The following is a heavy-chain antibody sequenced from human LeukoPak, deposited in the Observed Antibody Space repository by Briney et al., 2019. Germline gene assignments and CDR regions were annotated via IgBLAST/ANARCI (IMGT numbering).Heavy chain of an antibody. J-gene: IGHJ6*02. Sequence: GGSLRLSCAASGFTFSSCAMSWVRQAPGKGLEWVSAISGSGGSTYYADSVKGRFTISRDNSKNTLYLQMNSLRAEDTAIYYCAKAEGAKYYYGMDVWAKGPRSPSP. D-gene: IGHD1-26*01. CDR3: AKAEGAKYYYGMDV. CDR1: GFTFSSCA. V-gene: IGHV3-23*01. CDR2: ISGSGGST.